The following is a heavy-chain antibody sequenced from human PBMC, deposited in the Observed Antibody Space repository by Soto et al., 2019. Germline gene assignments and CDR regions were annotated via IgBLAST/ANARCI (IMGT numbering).Heavy chain of an antibody. CDR3: AKLSCTSSTCYFPGWFDP. D-gene: IGHD2-2*01. CDR2: VYYSGSS. J-gene: IGHJ5*02. CDR1: GDSISCGASF. V-gene: IGHV4-31*03. Sequence: SETLSLTCTVSGDSISCGASFWSWIRQPPGKGLEWIANVYYSGSSYYNPSLKSRLTISVDTTKNQFSLQLKSMTAADTAVYYCAKLSCTSSTCYFPGWFDPWGQGTLVTVSS.